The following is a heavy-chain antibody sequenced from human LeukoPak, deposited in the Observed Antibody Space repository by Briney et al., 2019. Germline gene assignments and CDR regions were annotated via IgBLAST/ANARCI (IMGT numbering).Heavy chain of an antibody. Sequence: TGGSLRLSCAASGFTFSSYAMSWVRQAPGKGLEWVSAISGSGGSTYYADSVKGRFTISRDNSKNTLYLQMNSLRAEDTAVYYCATFWGSLESDYLRDAMDVWGQGTTVTVSS. J-gene: IGHJ6*02. CDR1: GFTFSSYA. V-gene: IGHV3-23*01. CDR2: ISGSGGST. CDR3: ATFWGSLESDYLRDAMDV. D-gene: IGHD4-17*01.